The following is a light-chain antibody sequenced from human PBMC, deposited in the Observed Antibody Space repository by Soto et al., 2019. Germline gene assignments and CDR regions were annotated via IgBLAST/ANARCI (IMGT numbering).Light chain of an antibody. Sequence: QSALAQPASVSGSPGQSITISCTGTSSDVGAYNYVSWYQQHPGKAPKLMIYEVRGRPSGVSNRFSGSKSGNTASLNISGLQAEDEGDYFCSSYGSTSARYVFGTGTKLTVL. CDR2: EVR. CDR3: SSYGSTSARYV. CDR1: SSDVGAYNY. V-gene: IGLV2-14*01. J-gene: IGLJ1*01.